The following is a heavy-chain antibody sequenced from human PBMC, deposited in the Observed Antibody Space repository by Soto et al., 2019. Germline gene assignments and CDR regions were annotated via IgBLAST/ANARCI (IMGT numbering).Heavy chain of an antibody. CDR2: IIPIFGTA. CDR1: GGTFSSYA. CDR3: ARDIQVTENYYYYYGMDV. J-gene: IGHJ6*02. D-gene: IGHD2-21*01. Sequence: SVKVSCKASGGTFSSYAISWVRQAPGQGLEWMGGIIPIFGTANYAQKFQGRVTITADESTSTAYMELSSLRSEDTAVYYCARDIQVTENYYYYYGMDVWGQGTTVTGSS. V-gene: IGHV1-69*13.